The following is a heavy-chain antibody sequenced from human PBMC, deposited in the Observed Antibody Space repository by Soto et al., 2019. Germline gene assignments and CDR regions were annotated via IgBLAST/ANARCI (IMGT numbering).Heavy chain of an antibody. CDR2: ISYDGSNK. CDR3: ANARTERLLQLDPIDV. V-gene: IGHV3-30*18. J-gene: IGHJ4*02. Sequence: QVQLVESGGGVVQPGRSLRLSCAASGFTFSSYGMHWVRQAPGKGLEWVAVISYDGSNKYYADSVKGRFTISRDNSKNTLYLQMNSLRAEDTAVYYCANARTERLLQLDPIDVWGQGTLVPVSS. D-gene: IGHD2-21*01. CDR1: GFTFSSYG.